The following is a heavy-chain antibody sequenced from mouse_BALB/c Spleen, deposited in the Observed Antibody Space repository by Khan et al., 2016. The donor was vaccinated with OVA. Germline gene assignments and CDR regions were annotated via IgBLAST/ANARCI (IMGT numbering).Heavy chain of an antibody. CDR1: GFSLTNYG. V-gene: IGHV2-6-1*01. J-gene: IGHJ4*01. CDR2: IWSDGST. Sequence: QVQLKQSGPGLVAPSQSLSITCTISGFSLTNYGVHWVRQPPGKGLEWLVVIWSDGSTTYNSALKSRLTISKDNSKSQVFLKMHSLHTDDTAMYFGARQSCYHYNIMDYWGQGTSVTVSS. CDR3: ARQSCYHYNIMDY.